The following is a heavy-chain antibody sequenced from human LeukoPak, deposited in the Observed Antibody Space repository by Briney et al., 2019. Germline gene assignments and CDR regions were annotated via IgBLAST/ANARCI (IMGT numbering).Heavy chain of an antibody. V-gene: IGHV3-53*01. Sequence: GGSLRLSCAASGFTVSNNYMSWVRQVPGKGLEWVSVIYSGGSTYYMDSVKGRFTISRDNSKNTLYLQMNSLRAEDTAIYYCARDKYYDSTGYYYSDYWGQGTLVTVSS. J-gene: IGHJ4*02. CDR3: ARDKYYDSTGYYYSDY. CDR2: IYSGGST. CDR1: GFTVSNNY. D-gene: IGHD3-22*01.